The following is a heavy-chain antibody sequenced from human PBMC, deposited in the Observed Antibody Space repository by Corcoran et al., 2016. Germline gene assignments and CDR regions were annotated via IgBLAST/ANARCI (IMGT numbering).Heavy chain of an antibody. CDR1: GFTFSSYS. J-gene: IGHJ6*02. V-gene: IGHV3-48*04. CDR2: ISSSSSTI. D-gene: IGHD1-26*01. CDR3: ASLTSGSYLYYVMDV. Sequence: EVQLVESGGGLVQPGGSLRLSCAASGFTFSSYSMNWVRQAPGKGLEWVSYISSSSSTIYYAESVKGRFTIARDNAKNSLYLQMNSLRAEDTAVYYCASLTSGSYLYYVMDVWGQGTTVSVAS.